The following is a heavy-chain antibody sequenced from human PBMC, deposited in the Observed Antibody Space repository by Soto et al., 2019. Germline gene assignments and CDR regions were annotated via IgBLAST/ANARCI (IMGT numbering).Heavy chain of an antibody. D-gene: IGHD3-3*01. Sequence: PGGSLRLSCAASGFTFSSYEMNWVRQAPGKGLEWVPYISSSGSTIYYADSVKGRFTISRDNAKNSLYLQMNSLRAEDTAVYYCAREGSITIFGVVTSYYYYGMDVWGQGTTVTVSS. CDR1: GFTFSSYE. V-gene: IGHV3-48*03. CDR2: ISSSGSTI. J-gene: IGHJ6*02. CDR3: AREGSITIFGVVTSYYYYGMDV.